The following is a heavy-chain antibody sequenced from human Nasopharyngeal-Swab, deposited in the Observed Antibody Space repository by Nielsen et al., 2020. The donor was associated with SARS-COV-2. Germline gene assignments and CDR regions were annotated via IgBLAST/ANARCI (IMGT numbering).Heavy chain of an antibody. Sequence: GGSLRLSCKGSGYSFTSYLIGWVRQMPGKGLDWIGIIYPCDSDTRYSPSFQGQVTISAYKSISTAYLQWSSRKASDTAMYYCARRRYGFPAHDAFDIWGQGTMVTVSS. CDR3: ARRRYGFPAHDAFDI. CDR1: GYSFTSYL. V-gene: IGHV5-51*01. CDR2: IYPCDSDT. J-gene: IGHJ3*02. D-gene: IGHD5-18*01.